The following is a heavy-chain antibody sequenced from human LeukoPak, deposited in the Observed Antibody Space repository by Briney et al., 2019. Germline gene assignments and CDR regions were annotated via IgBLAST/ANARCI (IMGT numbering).Heavy chain of an antibody. CDR1: GGSTTSSY. CDR3: ARGRYSAGDNGFDP. CDR2: IHYTGST. D-gene: IGHD3-9*01. V-gene: IGHV4-59*01. J-gene: IGHJ5*02. Sequence: SETLSLTCTVSGGSTTSSYWSWIRQSPGKGLEWIGYIHYTGSTNYNPSLKSRVTMLIDTSKNQFSLKLSSVTAADTAVYYCARGRYSAGDNGFDPWGQGTLVTVSS.